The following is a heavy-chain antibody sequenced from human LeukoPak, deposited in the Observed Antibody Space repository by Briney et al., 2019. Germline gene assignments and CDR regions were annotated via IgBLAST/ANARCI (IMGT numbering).Heavy chain of an antibody. Sequence: ASVKVSCKASGYTFTSYGISWVRQAPGQGLEWMGWISAYNGYTTYAQKLQGRVTMTTDTSTATAYMELRRLRSDDTAVYYCARGQGRGGTTVDYWGQGTLVSVSS. CDR3: ARGQGRGGTTVDY. CDR1: GYTFTSYG. J-gene: IGHJ4*02. D-gene: IGHD1-1*01. V-gene: IGHV1-18*01. CDR2: ISAYNGYT.